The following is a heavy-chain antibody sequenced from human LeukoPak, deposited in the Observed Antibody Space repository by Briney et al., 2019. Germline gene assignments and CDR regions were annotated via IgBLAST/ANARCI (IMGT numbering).Heavy chain of an antibody. D-gene: IGHD3-3*01. J-gene: IGHJ4*02. CDR1: GFTFSSYS. CDR2: ISSSSSYI. V-gene: IGHV3-21*01. Sequence: GGSLRLSCAASGFTFSSYSMNWVRQAPGKGLGWVSSISSSSSYIYYADSVKGRFAISRDNAKNSLYLQMNSLRAEDTAVYYCAREGLLRFLEGSFEYWGQGTLVTVSS. CDR3: AREGLLRFLEGSFEY.